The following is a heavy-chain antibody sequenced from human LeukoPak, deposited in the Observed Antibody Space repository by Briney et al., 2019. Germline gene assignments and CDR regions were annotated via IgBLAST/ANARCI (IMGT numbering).Heavy chain of an antibody. Sequence: GRSLRLSCAASGFTFSSYALHWVRQAPGQGLEWVSVISYDGSNKYYADSVKGRFTISRDNSENTRYLQMNSLRAEDTALYYCARVNQQYYYGSGIYRFYYYGMDVWGQGTTVTVSS. CDR2: ISYDGSNK. J-gene: IGHJ6*02. V-gene: IGHV3-30-3*01. CDR3: ARVNQQYYYGSGIYRFYYYGMDV. D-gene: IGHD3-10*01. CDR1: GFTFSSYA.